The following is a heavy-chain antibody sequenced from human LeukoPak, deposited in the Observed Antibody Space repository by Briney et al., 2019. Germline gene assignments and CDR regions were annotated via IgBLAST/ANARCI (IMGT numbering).Heavy chain of an antibody. CDR3: ASGSMFYDS. J-gene: IGHJ5*01. D-gene: IGHD3-10*01. CDR2: IYTSENT. Sequence: SETLSLTCTVSGDSINNYYWNWIRQPAGKGLEWIGHIYTSENTKYNPSLKSRVTMSVDTSKNQFSLRLSSVAAADTAVFYCASGSMFYDSWGHGTLVAVSS. V-gene: IGHV4-4*07. CDR1: GDSINNYY.